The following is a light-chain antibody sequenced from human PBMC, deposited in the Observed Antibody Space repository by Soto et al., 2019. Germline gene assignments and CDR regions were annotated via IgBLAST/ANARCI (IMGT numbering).Light chain of an antibody. CDR1: QGLSSW. CDR2: AAS. J-gene: IGKJ5*01. Sequence: DIQLTQSPSSVSASVGDRVTITCRASQGLSSWLAWYQQKPGKAHKLLIYAASTLQSGVPSRFSGSGSGTDFTLTISSLQPEDFATYYCQQANIFPITFGQGTRLEIK. CDR3: QQANIFPIT. V-gene: IGKV1D-12*01.